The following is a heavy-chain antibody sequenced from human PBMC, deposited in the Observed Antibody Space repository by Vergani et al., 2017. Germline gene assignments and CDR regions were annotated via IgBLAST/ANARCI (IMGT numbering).Heavy chain of an antibody. D-gene: IGHD6-19*01. CDR2: ISYDGSNK. J-gene: IGHJ6*03. Sequence: QVQLVESGGGVVQPGRSLRLSCAASGFTFSSYGMHWVRQAPGKGLEWVAVISYDGSNKYYADSVKGRFTISRDNSKNTLYLQMNILRAEGTAVYYCAKNGYFGSGWSGYYYYYYMDVWGKGTTVTVSS. CDR3: AKNGYFGSGWSGYYYYYYMDV. V-gene: IGHV3-30*18. CDR1: GFTFSSYG.